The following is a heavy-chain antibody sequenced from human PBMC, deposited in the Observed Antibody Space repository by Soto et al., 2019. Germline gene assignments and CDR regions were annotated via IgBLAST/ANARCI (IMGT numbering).Heavy chain of an antibody. Sequence: QVQLVQSGAEVKKPGSSVKVSCKASGGTFSSYAISWVRQAPGQGREWMGGLIPIFGTANYAQKFQGRVTITADESTSTAYMELSSLRSEDTAVYYCARASGYYDSSGSDAFDIWGQGTMVTVSS. V-gene: IGHV1-69*01. CDR1: GGTFSSYA. J-gene: IGHJ3*02. CDR3: ARASGYYDSSGSDAFDI. D-gene: IGHD3-22*01. CDR2: LIPIFGTA.